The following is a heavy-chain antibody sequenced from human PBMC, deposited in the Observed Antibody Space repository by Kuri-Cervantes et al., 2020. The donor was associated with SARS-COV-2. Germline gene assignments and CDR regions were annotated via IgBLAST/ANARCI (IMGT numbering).Heavy chain of an antibody. CDR3: ARETSTYSSSIDY. CDR1: GDSIDGGGYY. J-gene: IGHJ4*02. CDR2: IYHSGST. Sequence: LRLSCTVSGDSIDGGGYYWSWIRQPPGKGLEWIGYIYHSGSTYYNPSLKSRVTISVDRSKNQFSLKLSSVTAADTAVYYCARETSTYSSSIDYWGQGTLVTVSS. V-gene: IGHV4-30-2*01. D-gene: IGHD6-6*01.